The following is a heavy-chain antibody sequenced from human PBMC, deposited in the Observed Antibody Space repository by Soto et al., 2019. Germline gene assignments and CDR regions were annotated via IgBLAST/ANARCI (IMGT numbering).Heavy chain of an antibody. CDR3: VRDRYSSSGWFDP. V-gene: IGHV6-1*01. CDR2: TYYRSRFFS. D-gene: IGHD2-15*01. Sequence: SQTLSLTCAISGDSVSSYSAAWNWIRQSPSGGLEWLGRTYYRSRFFSDYAESVKSRIIINPDTSKNQFSLQLKSVTPEDTAVYYCVRDRYSSSGWFDPWGQRTQVTVSS. J-gene: IGHJ5*02. CDR1: GDSVSSYSAA.